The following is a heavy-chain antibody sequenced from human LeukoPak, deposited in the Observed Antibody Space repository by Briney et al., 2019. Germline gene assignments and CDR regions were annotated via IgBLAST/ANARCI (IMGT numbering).Heavy chain of an antibody. V-gene: IGHV4-39*07. D-gene: IGHD4-17*01. CDR1: GGSISSSSYY. J-gene: IGHJ3*02. Sequence: PSETLSLTCTVPGGSISSSSYYWGWIRQPPGKGLEWTGSIYYSGSTYYNPSLKSRVTISVDTSKNQFSLKLSSVTAADTAVYYCARVGGGDDYGALYDAFDNWGQGTMVTVSS. CDR2: IYYSGST. CDR3: ARVGGGDDYGALYDAFDN.